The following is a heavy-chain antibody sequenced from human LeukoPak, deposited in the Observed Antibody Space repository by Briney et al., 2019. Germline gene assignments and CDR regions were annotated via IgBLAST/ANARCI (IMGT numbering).Heavy chain of an antibody. Sequence: GGSLRLSCAASGFTFSSYGMHWVRQAPGKGLEWVAFIRYDGSNKYYADSVKGRFTISRDNSKNTLYLQMNSLRAEDTAVYYCAKGPLGGIVLMVYAPPFDYWGQGTLVTVSS. CDR3: AKGPLGGIVLMVYAPPFDY. J-gene: IGHJ4*02. CDR1: GFTFSSYG. CDR2: IRYDGSNK. V-gene: IGHV3-30*02. D-gene: IGHD2-8*01.